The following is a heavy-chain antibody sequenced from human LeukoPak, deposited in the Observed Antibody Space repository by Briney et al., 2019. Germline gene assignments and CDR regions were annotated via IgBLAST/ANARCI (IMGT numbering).Heavy chain of an antibody. CDR1: GYTFTSYY. J-gene: IGHJ4*02. V-gene: IGHV1-46*01. CDR3: ARMDTKGVAVDY. Sequence: ASVKVSCKASGYTFTSYYMHWVRQAPGQGLEWMGIINPSGGSTSYAQEFQGRVTMTRDTSTSTVYMELSSLRSEDTAVYYCARMDTKGVAVDYWGQGTLVTVSS. D-gene: IGHD6-19*01. CDR2: INPSGGST.